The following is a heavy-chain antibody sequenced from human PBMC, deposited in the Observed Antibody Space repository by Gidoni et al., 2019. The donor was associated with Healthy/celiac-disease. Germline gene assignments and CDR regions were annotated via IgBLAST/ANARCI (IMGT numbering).Heavy chain of an antibody. Sequence: YSMNWFRQAPGKGLEWVSSISSSTSYTYYADSVKGRFTISRDNAKNSLYLQMNSLRAEDTAVYYCARDPRVYSSGWYRLDYYYMDVWGKGTTVTVSS. CDR2: ISSSTSYT. CDR1: YS. CDR3: ARDPRVYSSGWYRLDYYYMDV. D-gene: IGHD6-19*01. J-gene: IGHJ6*03. V-gene: IGHV3-21*01.